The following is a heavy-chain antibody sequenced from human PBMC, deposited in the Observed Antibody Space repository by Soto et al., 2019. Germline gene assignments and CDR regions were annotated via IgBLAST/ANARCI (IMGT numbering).Heavy chain of an antibody. CDR1: GVSFNNNV. J-gene: IGHJ6*02. D-gene: IGHD3-10*01. V-gene: IGHV1-69*01. CDR2: VSPPFRTS. CDR3: ARVLYYGSGSYSPYGMDV. Sequence: QVQLVQSGAEVKKPGSSVKVSCKTSGVSFNNNVIGWVRQAPGHGLEWMGGVSPPFRTSNYARKFQGRISITADASTGTVNMALCSLTSEDTAQYYCARVLYYGSGSYSPYGMDVWGQGTTVTVSS.